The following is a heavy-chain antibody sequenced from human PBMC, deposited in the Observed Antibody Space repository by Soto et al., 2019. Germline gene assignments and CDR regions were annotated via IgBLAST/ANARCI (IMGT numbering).Heavy chain of an antibody. Sequence: GGSLRLSCAASGFTFSNAWMSWVRQAPGKGLEWVGRIKSKTDGGTTDYAAPVKGRFTISRDDSKNTLYLQMNSLKTEDTAVYYCTTDIVVVPAAQIHYYYYGMDVWGQGTTVTVSS. V-gene: IGHV3-15*01. CDR3: TTDIVVVPAAQIHYYYYGMDV. CDR2: IKSKTDGGTT. J-gene: IGHJ6*02. D-gene: IGHD2-2*01. CDR1: GFTFSNAW.